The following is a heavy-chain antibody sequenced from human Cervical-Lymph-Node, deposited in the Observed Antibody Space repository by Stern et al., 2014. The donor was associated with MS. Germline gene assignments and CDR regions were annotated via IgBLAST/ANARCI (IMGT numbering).Heavy chain of an antibody. D-gene: IGHD1-1*01. CDR1: GYTFTTYY. CDR2: FNPSGGKT. V-gene: IGHV1-46*01. Sequence: VQLVESGAEIRKPGASVKISCEASGYTFTTYYRHWVRQAPGQGLEWVALFNPSGGKTTYAQRFQGRVTVTGDTSTSTVYMELTGLRSEDTAVYYCARVLSLATSDSWGQGTLVIVSS. J-gene: IGHJ4*02. CDR3: ARVLSLATSDS.